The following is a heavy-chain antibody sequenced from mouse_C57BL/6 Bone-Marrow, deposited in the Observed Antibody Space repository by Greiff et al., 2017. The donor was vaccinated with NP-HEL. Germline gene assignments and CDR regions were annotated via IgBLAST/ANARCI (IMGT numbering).Heavy chain of an antibody. D-gene: IGHD2-1*01. J-gene: IGHJ1*03. V-gene: IGHV14-4*01. CDR3: TTGGTYGNYGYFDV. CDR2: IDPENGDT. CDR1: GFNIKDDY. Sequence: VQLQQSGAELVRPGASVKLSCTASGFNIKDDYMHWVKQRPEQGLEWIGWIDPENGDTEYASKFQGKAPITADTSSNPAYLQLSSLTSEDTAVYYCTTGGTYGNYGYFDVWGTGTTVTVSS.